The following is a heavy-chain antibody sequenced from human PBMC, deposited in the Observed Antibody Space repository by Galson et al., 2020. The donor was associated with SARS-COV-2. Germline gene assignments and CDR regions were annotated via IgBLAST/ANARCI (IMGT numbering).Heavy chain of an antibody. CDR1: GYSIVSGYY. CDR3: ATYGDRKYYYYYIDV. J-gene: IGHJ6*03. CDR2: IHHSGNT. V-gene: IGHV4-38-2*01. Sequence: SETLSLTCAVSGYSIVSGYYWGWIRQPPGKGLEWIGSIHHSGNTYYNPSLKSRVTMSMDTSKNHFSLNLTSVTAADTAVYYCATYGDRKYYYYYIDVWGKGSTVTISS. D-gene: IGHD4-17*01.